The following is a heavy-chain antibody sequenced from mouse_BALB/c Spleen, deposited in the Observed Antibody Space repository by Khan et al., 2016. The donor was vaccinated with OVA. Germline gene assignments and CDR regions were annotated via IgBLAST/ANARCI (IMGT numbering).Heavy chain of an antibody. J-gene: IGHJ3*01. Sequence: VQLKESGPGLVKPSQSLSLTCTVTGYSITSEFAWNWIRQFPGNKLEWMGYISYSGNTRYIPSLKSLISITRDTSRNQFFLQLNSVTTEDTATYYCARKDYYDYDPFPYWGQGTLVTVSA. D-gene: IGHD2-4*01. V-gene: IGHV3-2*02. CDR3: ARKDYYDYDPFPY. CDR1: GYSITSEFA. CDR2: ISYSGNT.